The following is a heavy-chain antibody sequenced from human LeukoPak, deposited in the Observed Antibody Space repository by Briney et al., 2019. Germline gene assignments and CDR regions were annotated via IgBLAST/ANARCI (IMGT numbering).Heavy chain of an antibody. D-gene: IGHD3-22*01. CDR2: IYTSGST. Sequence: SETLSLTCTVSGGSISSYYWSWIRQPPGKGLEWIGYIYTSGSTNYNPSLKSRVTISVDTSKNQFSLKLSSVTAADTAVYYCARDRGYGMDVWGQGTTVTVSS. V-gene: IGHV4-4*09. CDR1: GGSISSYY. J-gene: IGHJ6*02. CDR3: ARDRGYGMDV.